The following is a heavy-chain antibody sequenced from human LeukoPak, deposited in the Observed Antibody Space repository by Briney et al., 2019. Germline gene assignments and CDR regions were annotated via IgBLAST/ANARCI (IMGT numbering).Heavy chain of an antibody. CDR1: GYTFTSYG. V-gene: IGHV1-18*01. D-gene: IGHD3-10*01. J-gene: IGHJ4*02. CDR3: AREAPTMVRDSSFDY. CDR2: ISAYNGNT. Sequence: GASVKVSCKASGYTFTSYGISWVRQAPGQGLEWMGWISAYNGNTNYAQKLQGRVTMTTDTSTSTAYMELRSLRSDDTAVYYCAREAPTMVRDSSFDYWGQGTLVTVSS.